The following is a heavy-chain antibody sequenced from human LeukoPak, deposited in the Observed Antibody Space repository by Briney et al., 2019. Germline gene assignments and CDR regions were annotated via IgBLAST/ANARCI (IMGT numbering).Heavy chain of an antibody. D-gene: IGHD6-19*01. CDR2: INHSGST. J-gene: IGHJ4*02. CDR3: ARHRGAGTPYYFDY. V-gene: IGHV4-34*01. CDR1: GGSFSGYY. Sequence: SETLSLTCAVYGGSFSGYYWSWIRQPPGKGLEWIGEINHSGSTNYNPSLKSRVTISVDTSKNQFSLKLSSVTAADTAVYYCARHRGAGTPYYFDYWGQGTLVTVSS.